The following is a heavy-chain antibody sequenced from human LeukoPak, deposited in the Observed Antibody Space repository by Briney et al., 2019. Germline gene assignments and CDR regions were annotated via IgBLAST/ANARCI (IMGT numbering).Heavy chain of an antibody. J-gene: IGHJ4*02. CDR2: INHSGST. D-gene: IGHD2-8*02. CDR3: ARNYLWWAPARGGYFDY. CDR1: GGSFSGYY. Sequence: SETLSLTCAVYGGSFSGYYWSWIRQPPGKGLEWIGEINHSGSTNYNPSLKSRVTISVDTSKNQFSLKLSSVTAADTAVYYCARNYLWWAPARGGYFDYWGQGTLVTVSS. V-gene: IGHV4-34*01.